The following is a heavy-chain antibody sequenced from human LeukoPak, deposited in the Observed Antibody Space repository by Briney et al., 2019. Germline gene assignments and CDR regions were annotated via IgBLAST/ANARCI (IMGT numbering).Heavy chain of an antibody. V-gene: IGHV3-30*03. CDR1: GFTFSSYG. CDR3: ARSGYAWCFDL. J-gene: IGHJ2*01. D-gene: IGHD5-18*01. CDR2: ISYDGSNK. Sequence: GRSLRLSCAASGFTFSSYGMHWVRQAPGKGLEWVAVISYDGSNKYYADSVKGRFTISRDNSKNTLYLQMNSLRAEDTAVYYCARSGYAWCFDLWGRGTLVTVSS.